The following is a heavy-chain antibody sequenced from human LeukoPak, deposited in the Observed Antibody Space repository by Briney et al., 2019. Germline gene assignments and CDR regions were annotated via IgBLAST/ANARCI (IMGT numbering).Heavy chain of an antibody. V-gene: IGHV3-30*04. CDR2: ISYDGSNK. Sequence: GGSLRLSCAASGFTFSSYAMHWVRQAPGKGLEWVAVISYDGSNKYYADSVKGRFTISRDNSKNTLYLQMNSLRAEDTAVYYCASTEELGTFDIWGQGTMVTVSS. CDR3: ASTEELGTFDI. J-gene: IGHJ3*02. CDR1: GFTFSSYA. D-gene: IGHD2-8*02.